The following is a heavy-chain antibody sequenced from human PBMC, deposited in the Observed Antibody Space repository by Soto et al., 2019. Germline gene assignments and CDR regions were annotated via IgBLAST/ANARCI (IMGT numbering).Heavy chain of an antibody. CDR2: IYPGDSDT. J-gene: IGHJ4*02. CDR1: GYSFTSYW. V-gene: IGHV5-51*01. CDR3: ARSVSYSSSWYPPFDY. D-gene: IGHD6-13*01. Sequence: GESLKISCKGSGYSFTSYWIGWVRQMPGKGLEWMGIIYPGDSDTRYSPSFQGQVTISADKSISTAYLQWSSLKASDTAMYYCARSVSYSSSWYPPFDYWGQGTLVTVSS.